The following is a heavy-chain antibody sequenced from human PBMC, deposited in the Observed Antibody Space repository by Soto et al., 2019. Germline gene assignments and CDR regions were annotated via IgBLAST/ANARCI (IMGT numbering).Heavy chain of an antibody. CDR1: GYTFTGYY. V-gene: IGHV1-2*02. Sequence: GASVKVSCKASGYTFTGYYMHWVRQAPGQGLEWMGWINPNSGDTHYAQKFQGRITMTRDTSISTAYMELSRLRSDDTAVYYCARGSGTGTTGGDLLWDYWGQGMLVTVSS. D-gene: IGHD1-1*01. J-gene: IGHJ4*02. CDR3: ARGSGTGTTGGDLLWDY. CDR2: INPNSGDT.